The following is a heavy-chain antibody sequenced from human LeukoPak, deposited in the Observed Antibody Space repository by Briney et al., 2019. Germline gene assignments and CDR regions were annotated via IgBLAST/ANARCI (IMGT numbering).Heavy chain of an antibody. D-gene: IGHD2-15*01. CDR2: IHSGGST. V-gene: IGHV3-53*01. J-gene: IGHJ4*02. CDR1: GFTVSDNH. Sequence: GGSLRLSCAASGFTVSDNHVSWVRQAPGKGLEWVSLIHSGGSTYYADSVKGRFTISRDNSKNTLYLQMNSLRAEDTAVYYCASAKNYCGGGSCYLGYWGQGTLVTVSS. CDR3: ASAKNYCGGGSCYLGY.